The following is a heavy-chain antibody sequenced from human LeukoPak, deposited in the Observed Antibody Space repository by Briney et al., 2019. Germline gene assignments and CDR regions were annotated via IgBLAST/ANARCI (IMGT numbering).Heavy chain of an antibody. CDR2: INPSGGST. Sequence: ASVKVSCKASGGTFGSYAFNWVRQAPGQGLEWMGIINPSGGSTSYAQKFQGRVTMARDMSTSTDYMELSSLRSEDTAVYYCARDNSVEDTAWWFDPWGQGTLVTVSS. V-gene: IGHV1-46*01. D-gene: IGHD4-23*01. CDR1: GGTFGSYA. J-gene: IGHJ5*02. CDR3: ARDNSVEDTAWWFDP.